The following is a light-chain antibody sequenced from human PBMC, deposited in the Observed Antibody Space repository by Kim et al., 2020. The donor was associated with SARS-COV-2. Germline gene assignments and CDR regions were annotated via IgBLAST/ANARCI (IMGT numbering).Light chain of an antibody. V-gene: IGLV2-14*03. CDR3: TSYTLNSTWV. Sequence: QSALTQPASMSGSPGQSISISCTGTSGDIGTYNFVSWYQQHPGKAPKLMIFDVTRRPSGVSNRFSGSKSGTSASLTISGLQAEDEADYYCTSYTLNSTWVFGGGTRLTIL. CDR1: SGDIGTYNF. CDR2: DVT. J-gene: IGLJ3*02.